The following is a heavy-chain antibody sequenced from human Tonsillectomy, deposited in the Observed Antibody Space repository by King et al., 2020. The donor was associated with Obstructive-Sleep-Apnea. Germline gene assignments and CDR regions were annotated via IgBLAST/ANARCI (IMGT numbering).Heavy chain of an antibody. V-gene: IGHV4-30-4*01. D-gene: IGHD3-22*01. CDR2: IYYSGST. CDR1: GGSISSGDYY. J-gene: IGHJ4*02. CDR3: AREDSSGYGGGIFDY. Sequence: QLQESGPGLVKPSQTLSLTCTVSGGSISSGDYYWSWIRQPPGKGLEWIGYIYYSGSTYYNPSLQSRVTISVDTSKNQFSLKLSSVTAADTAVYYCAREDSSGYGGGIFDYWGQGTLVTVSS.